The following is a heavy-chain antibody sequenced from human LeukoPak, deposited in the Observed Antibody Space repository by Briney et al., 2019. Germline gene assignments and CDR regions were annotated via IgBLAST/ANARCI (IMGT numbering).Heavy chain of an antibody. V-gene: IGHV4-38-2*02. D-gene: IGHD3-3*01. CDR1: GYSISSGYY. CDR3: ARETPLRFLEWFPDY. J-gene: IGHJ4*02. CDR2: IYHSGST. Sequence: SETLSLTCTVSGYSISSGYYWGWIRQPPGKGLEWIGSIYHSGSTYYNPSLKSRVTISVDTSKNQFSLKLSSVTAADTAVYYCARETPLRFLEWFPDYWGQGTLVTVSS.